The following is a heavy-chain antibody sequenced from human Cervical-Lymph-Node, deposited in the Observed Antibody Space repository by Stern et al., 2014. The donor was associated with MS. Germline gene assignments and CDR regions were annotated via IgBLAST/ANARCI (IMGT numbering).Heavy chain of an antibody. Sequence: VQLVESGAEVKKPGSSVKVSCKASGGTFSNYATSWVRQVPGQGLEWVGGIIPIFDIVHYAQKFQGRVTIAADESTSTAYMEVNSLTHEDTAVYYGARASLTSGYYYSHLAYWGQGTLVTVSS. CDR2: IIPIFDIV. CDR3: ARASLTSGYYYSHLAY. V-gene: IGHV1-69*01. D-gene: IGHD3-22*01. J-gene: IGHJ4*02. CDR1: GGTFSNYA.